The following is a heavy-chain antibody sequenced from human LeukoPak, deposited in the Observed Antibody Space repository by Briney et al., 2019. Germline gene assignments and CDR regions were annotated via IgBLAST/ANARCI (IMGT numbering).Heavy chain of an antibody. V-gene: IGHV4-34*01. CDR3: ARATPYYYYMDV. Sequence: NPSETLSLTCAVYGGSFSGYYWSWIRQPPGKGLEWIGEINHSGSTNYNPSLKSRVTISVDTSKNQFSLKLSSVTAADTAVYHCARATPYYYYMDVWGKGTTVTVSS. J-gene: IGHJ6*03. CDR1: GGSFSGYY. CDR2: INHSGST.